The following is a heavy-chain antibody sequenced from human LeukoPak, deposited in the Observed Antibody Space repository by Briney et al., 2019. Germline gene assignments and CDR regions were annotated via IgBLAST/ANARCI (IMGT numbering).Heavy chain of an antibody. CDR3: ASEYYHGSGSYYTFDY. CDR2: ISGSGGST. J-gene: IGHJ4*02. D-gene: IGHD3-10*01. CDR1: GFTFSAYA. Sequence: GGSLRLSCAASGFTFSAYAMSWVRQAPGKGLEWVTAISGSGGSTYYADSVKGRFTISRDNSKNTLYLQMKSLRAEDTAVYYCASEYYHGSGSYYTFDYWGQGTLVTVSS. V-gene: IGHV3-23*01.